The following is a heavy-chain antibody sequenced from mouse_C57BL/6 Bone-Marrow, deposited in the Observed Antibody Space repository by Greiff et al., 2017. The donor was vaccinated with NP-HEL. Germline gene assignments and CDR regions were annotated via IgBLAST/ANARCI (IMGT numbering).Heavy chain of an antibody. D-gene: IGHD2-3*01. Sequence: EVMLVESGGGLVKPGASLKLSCAASGFTFSSYAMPWVRQTPEKRLEWVATISDGGSYTYYPDNVKGRSTFSRDNAKNNLYLQMSHLTSEDTAMYYCARGEDYDGYYVAMDFWGRGTSVTVTS. V-gene: IGHV5-4*03. CDR2: ISDGGSYT. J-gene: IGHJ4*01. CDR1: GFTFSSYA. CDR3: ARGEDYDGYYVAMDF.